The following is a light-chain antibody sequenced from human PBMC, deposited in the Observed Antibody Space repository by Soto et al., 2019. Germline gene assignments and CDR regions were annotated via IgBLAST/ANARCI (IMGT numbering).Light chain of an antibody. CDR2: DAP. Sequence: EIVLTQSPATLSLSPGERATLSCRASQSVSSYLAWYQQKPGQAPRLLIYDAPNRATGIPARFSGSGSGTDFTLTISSLEPEDSAVYYCQQRSNWPPTFGQGTKLEIK. V-gene: IGKV3-11*01. CDR1: QSVSSY. CDR3: QQRSNWPPT. J-gene: IGKJ2*01.